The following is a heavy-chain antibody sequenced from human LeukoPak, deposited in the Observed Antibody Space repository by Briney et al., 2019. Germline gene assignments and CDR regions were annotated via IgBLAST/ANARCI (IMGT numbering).Heavy chain of an antibody. V-gene: IGHV4-34*01. J-gene: IGHJ4*02. D-gene: IGHD1-26*01. Sequence: PSETLSLTCAVYGGSFSGYYWSWIRQSPGKGLEWIGEINHSGNSKYNPSLKSRVTISLDTSKNQFSLKVSSVTAADTAVYYCARHDMDVAGAGLDYFDSWGQGTLVTVSS. CDR2: INHSGNS. CDR3: ARHDMDVAGAGLDYFDS. CDR1: GGSFSGYY.